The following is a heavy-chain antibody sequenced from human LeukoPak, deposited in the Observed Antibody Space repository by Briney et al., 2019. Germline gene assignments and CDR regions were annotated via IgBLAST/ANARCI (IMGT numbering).Heavy chain of an antibody. D-gene: IGHD6-13*01. V-gene: IGHV4-39*07. J-gene: IGHJ4*02. CDR3: ARVSDSSRVRYFDY. CDR2: IYYSGST. Sequence: PSETLSLTCTVSGGSISSSSYYWGWIRQPPGKGLEWIGSIYYSGSTYYNPSLKSRITISVDTSKNQSSLKLSSVTAADTAVYYCARVSDSSRVRYFDYWGQGTLTTVSS. CDR1: GGSISSSSYY.